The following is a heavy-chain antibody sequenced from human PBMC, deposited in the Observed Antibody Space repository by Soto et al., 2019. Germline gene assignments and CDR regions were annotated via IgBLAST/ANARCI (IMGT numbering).Heavy chain of an antibody. CDR3: ATGVHRRGNEWLFDAFDI. J-gene: IGHJ3*02. Sequence: ASVKVSCKVSGYNLTELSMHWVRQAPGKGLEWMGGFDPEDGETIYAQKFQGRVTMTEDTSTDTAYMELSSLRSEDTAVYYCATGVHRRGNEWLFDAFDIWGQGTMVTVSS. CDR1: GYNLTELS. V-gene: IGHV1-24*01. D-gene: IGHD3-3*01. CDR2: FDPEDGET.